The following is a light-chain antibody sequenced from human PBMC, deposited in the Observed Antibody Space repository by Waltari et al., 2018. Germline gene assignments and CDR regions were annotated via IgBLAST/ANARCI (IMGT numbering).Light chain of an antibody. J-gene: IGKJ1*01. CDR2: DAS. V-gene: IGKV3-11*01. CDR3: QQRSNWPWT. Sequence: EIVLPQSPATLSLSPGERPTLSCRASQSVSSYLAWYQQKPGQAPRLLIYDASNRATGIPARFSGSGSGTDFTLTISSLEPEDFAVYYCQQRSNWPWTFGQGTKVEIK. CDR1: QSVSSY.